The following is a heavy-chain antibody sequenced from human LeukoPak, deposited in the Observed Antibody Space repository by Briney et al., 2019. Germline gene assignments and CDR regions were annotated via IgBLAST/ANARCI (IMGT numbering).Heavy chain of an antibody. CDR1: GGSISSYY. V-gene: IGHV4-4*07. CDR3: ARGHLILERGYSYGYFDY. Sequence: SETLSLTCTVSGGSISSYYWSWIRQPAGKGLEWIGRIYTSGSTNYNPSLKSRVTMSVDTSKNQFSLKLSSVTAADTAVYYCARGHLILERGYSYGYFDYWGQGTLVTVSS. D-gene: IGHD5-18*01. CDR2: IYTSGST. J-gene: IGHJ4*02.